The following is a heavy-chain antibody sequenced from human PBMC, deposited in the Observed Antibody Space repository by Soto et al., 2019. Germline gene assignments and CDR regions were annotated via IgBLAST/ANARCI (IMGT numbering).Heavy chain of an antibody. Sequence: QLQLQQWGAGLLKPSETLSLTCAVSGGSFSGYYWSWIRQPPGKGLEWIGEVNHCGSTNYNPSLKTRAAISVDPSKNQFSLKLSSVTAADTAVYYCARVVHQRDSGSYYTDYGGQGTLVTVSS. CDR2: VNHCGST. D-gene: IGHD3-10*01. J-gene: IGHJ4*02. CDR1: GGSFSGYY. V-gene: IGHV4-34*01. CDR3: ARVVHQRDSGSYYTDY.